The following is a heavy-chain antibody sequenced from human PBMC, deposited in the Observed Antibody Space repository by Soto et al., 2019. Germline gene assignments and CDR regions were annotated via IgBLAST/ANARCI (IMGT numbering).Heavy chain of an antibody. CDR1: GFTFSSYA. Sequence: GGSLRLSCAASGFTFSSYAMSWVRQAPGKGLEWVSAISGSGGSTYYADSVKGRFTISRDNSKNTLYLQMNSLRAEDTAVYYCANWGRYSSSSPLGDDYWGQGTLVTVSS. D-gene: IGHD6-6*01. V-gene: IGHV3-23*01. CDR3: ANWGRYSSSSPLGDDY. J-gene: IGHJ4*02. CDR2: ISGSGGST.